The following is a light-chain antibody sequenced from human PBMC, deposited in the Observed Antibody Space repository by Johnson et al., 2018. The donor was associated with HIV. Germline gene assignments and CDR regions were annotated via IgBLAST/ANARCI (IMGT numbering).Light chain of an antibody. CDR1: NTNIGNDF. CDR2: DNN. CDR3: GTWDSSLSASV. V-gene: IGLV1-51*01. Sequence: QSVLTQSPSVSAAPGQKVTVSCSGSNTNIGNDFVSWYQQLPGKAPRLLIYDNNKRPSGIPDRFSGSKSGTSATLGITGLQTGDEADYYCGTWDSSLSASVFGTGTKVTVL. J-gene: IGLJ1*01.